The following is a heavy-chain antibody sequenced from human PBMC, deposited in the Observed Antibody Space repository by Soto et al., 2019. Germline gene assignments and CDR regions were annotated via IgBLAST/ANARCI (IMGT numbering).Heavy chain of an antibody. CDR3: ARDFSLDY. V-gene: IGHV3-30-3*01. Sequence: GGSLRLSCAASGFTFSSYAMHWVRQAPGKGLEWVAVISYDGSNKYYADSVKGRFTISRDNSKNTLYLQMNSLRAEDTAVYYCARDFSLDYWGQGTLVTVSS. CDR2: ISYDGSNK. J-gene: IGHJ4*02. D-gene: IGHD3-3*02. CDR1: GFTFSSYA.